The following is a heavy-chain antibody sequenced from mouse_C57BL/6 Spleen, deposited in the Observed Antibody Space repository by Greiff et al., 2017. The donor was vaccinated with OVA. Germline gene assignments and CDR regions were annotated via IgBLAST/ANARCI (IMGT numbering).Heavy chain of an antibody. D-gene: IGHD2-4*01. CDR3: ASDYDND. J-gene: IGHJ2*01. Sequence: VQLQQSGAELARPGASVKLSCKASGYTFTSYGISWVKQRPGQGLEWIGVIYPRSGNTYYNEKFKGKATLTADKSSSTAYMELRSLTSEDSAVYFCASDYDNDWGQGTTLTVSS. V-gene: IGHV1-81*01. CDR1: GYTFTSYG. CDR2: IYPRSGNT.